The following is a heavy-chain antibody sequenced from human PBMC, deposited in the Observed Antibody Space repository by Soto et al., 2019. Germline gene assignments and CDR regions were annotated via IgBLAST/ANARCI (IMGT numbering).Heavy chain of an antibody. J-gene: IGHJ6*02. CDR1: GFTFSHYG. CDR3: ARDVGDVMSTIQGHGMDV. V-gene: IGHV3-33*01. D-gene: IGHD5-12*01. Sequence: LRLSCVGSGFTFSHYGMHWVRQAPGKGLEWVAVQWFDGSNKFHADSVKGRFTISRDNSQNTLYLQMDSLRAEDTAVYYCARDVGDVMSTIQGHGMDVWGQGTTVTVSS. CDR2: QWFDGSNK.